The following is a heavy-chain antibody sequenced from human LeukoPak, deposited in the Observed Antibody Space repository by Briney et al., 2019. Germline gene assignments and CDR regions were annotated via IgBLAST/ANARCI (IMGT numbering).Heavy chain of an antibody. V-gene: IGHV3-48*01. CDR2: ISSTSSSI. J-gene: IGHJ4*02. D-gene: IGHD5-18*01. Sequence: GGSLRLSCAASGFIFSNYNMNWVRQAPGKGLEWFSYISSTSSSIYYADSVKGRFTISGDNAKNSLYLQMSSLRAEDTGVYYCARALGYSYGYVIDYWGQGTLVTVSS. CDR1: GFIFSNYN. CDR3: ARALGYSYGYVIDY.